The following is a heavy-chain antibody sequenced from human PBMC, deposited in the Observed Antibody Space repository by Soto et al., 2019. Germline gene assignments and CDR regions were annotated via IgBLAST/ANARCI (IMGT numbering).Heavy chain of an antibody. D-gene: IGHD3-9*01. V-gene: IGHV3-23*01. CDR1: GFTFSSYA. CDR3: ARTRDERYVDWLLSGYFDY. CDR2: ISGSGGST. J-gene: IGHJ4*02. Sequence: EVQLLESGGGLVQPGGSLRLSCAASGFTFSSYAMSWVRQAPGKGLEWVSAISGSGGSTYYADSVKGRCTISRDNSKNTLYLQMNRLRAEDTAVYYCARTRDERYVDWLLSGYFDYWGKGTLVTVSS.